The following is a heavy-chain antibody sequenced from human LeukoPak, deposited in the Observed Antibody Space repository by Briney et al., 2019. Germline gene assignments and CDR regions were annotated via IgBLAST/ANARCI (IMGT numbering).Heavy chain of an antibody. J-gene: IGHJ4*02. CDR1: GFSFDTYA. CDR2: IWHDGSHK. V-gene: IGHV3-33*01. Sequence: GGSLRLSCAASGFSFDTYAMHWVRQAPGQGLEWVALIWHDGSHKFYSNSVTGQFTISRDNSKNTVYLQMNNLRPDDTAVYYCAREIFGSGSYTDFWGQGTLVTVSS. D-gene: IGHD3-10*01. CDR3: AREIFGSGSYTDF.